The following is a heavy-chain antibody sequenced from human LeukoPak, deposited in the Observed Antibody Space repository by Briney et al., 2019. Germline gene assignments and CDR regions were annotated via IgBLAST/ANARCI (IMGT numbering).Heavy chain of an antibody. D-gene: IGHD2-15*01. CDR3: ARGANIDPRHCSGGSCYGQNDY. J-gene: IGHJ4*02. CDR2: MNPNSGNT. V-gene: IGHV1-8*01. Sequence: ASVKVSCKASGYTFTSYDINWVRQATGQGLEWMGWMNPNSGNTGYAQKFQGRVTMTRNTSISTAYMELSSLRSEDTAVYYCARGANIDPRHCSGGSCYGQNDYWGQGTLVTVSS. CDR1: GYTFTSYD.